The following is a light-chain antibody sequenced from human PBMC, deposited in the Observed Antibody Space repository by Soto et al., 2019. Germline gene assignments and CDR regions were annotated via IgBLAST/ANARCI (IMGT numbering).Light chain of an antibody. CDR2: DVS. Sequence: QMTQSPSALSASVGDRGTITCRASERISRWLAWYQQKPGKAPKLLIYDVSTWESGVPSRFSGSGSGKEFTLTISSLQPDDSATYYCQQYDSDCTFGQGTRLEIK. J-gene: IGKJ5*01. V-gene: IGKV1-5*01. CDR3: QQYDSDCT. CDR1: ERISRW.